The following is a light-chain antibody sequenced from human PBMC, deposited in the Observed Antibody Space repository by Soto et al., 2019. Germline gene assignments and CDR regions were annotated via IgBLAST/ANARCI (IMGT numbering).Light chain of an antibody. CDR3: QQYCATPWT. Sequence: DIVMTQSPDSLAVSLGERATINCESSQSVLYSSNNQNCLAWYQQKPGQPPKLLVYWASIRESGVPGRFGGSGSVTDFTLTISSLQAEDVAVYYCQQYCATPWTFGQGTKVEIK. CDR2: WAS. CDR1: QSVLYSSNNQNC. V-gene: IGKV4-1*01. J-gene: IGKJ1*01.